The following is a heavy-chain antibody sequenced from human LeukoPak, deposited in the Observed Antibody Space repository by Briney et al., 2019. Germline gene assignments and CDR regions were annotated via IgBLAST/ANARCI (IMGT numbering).Heavy chain of an antibody. CDR1: GYTFTSYD. D-gene: IGHD3-22*01. CDR3: ARGTMIVVASFDI. Sequence: GASVKVSCKASGYTFTSYDINWVRQATGQGLEWMGWMNPNSGNTGYAQKFQGRVTLTRNTSISTAYMELSSLRSEDTAVYYCARGTMIVVASFDIWGQGTMVTVSS. J-gene: IGHJ3*02. V-gene: IGHV1-8*01. CDR2: MNPNSGNT.